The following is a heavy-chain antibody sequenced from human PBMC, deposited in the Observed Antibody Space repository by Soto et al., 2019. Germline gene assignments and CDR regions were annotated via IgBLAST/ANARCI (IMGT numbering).Heavy chain of an antibody. J-gene: IGHJ4*02. D-gene: IGHD2-15*01. CDR3: ARDRDYCSGGSGYFWLDY. CDR2: ISYDGSNK. V-gene: IGHV3-30-3*01. Sequence: QVQLVESGGGVVQPGRSLRLSCAASGFTFSSYAMHWVRQAPGKGLEWVAVISYDGSNKYYADSVKGRFTISRDNSKNTLYLQMNSLSAEDTAVYYCARDRDYCSGGSGYFWLDYWGQGTLVTVSS. CDR1: GFTFSSYA.